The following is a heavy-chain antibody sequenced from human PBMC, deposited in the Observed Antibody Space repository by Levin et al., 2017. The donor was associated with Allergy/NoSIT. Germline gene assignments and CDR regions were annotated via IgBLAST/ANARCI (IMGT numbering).Heavy chain of an antibody. CDR1: GGSISSGDYY. D-gene: IGHD4-17*01. J-gene: IGHJ5*02. Sequence: NASETLSLTCTVSGGSISSGDYYWSWIRQPPGKGLEWIGYIYYSGSTYYNPSLKSRVTISVDTSKNQFSLKLSSVTAADTAVYYCARDHGDYRGWFDPWGQGTLVTVSS. CDR2: IYYSGST. V-gene: IGHV4-30-4*01. CDR3: ARDHGDYRGWFDP.